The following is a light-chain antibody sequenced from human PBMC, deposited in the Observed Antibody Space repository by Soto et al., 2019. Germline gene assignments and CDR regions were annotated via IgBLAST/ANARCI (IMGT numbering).Light chain of an antibody. CDR2: DVS. Sequence: QSALTQPDSVSGSPGQSITVSCTGTSSDIGVYNYVSWYQQHPGKAPKVMIYDVSNRPSGVSNRFSGSKSGNTASLTISGLQADDEADYYCSSYTINSTLVFGTGTK. CDR3: SSYTINSTLV. CDR1: SSDIGVYNY. V-gene: IGLV2-14*01. J-gene: IGLJ1*01.